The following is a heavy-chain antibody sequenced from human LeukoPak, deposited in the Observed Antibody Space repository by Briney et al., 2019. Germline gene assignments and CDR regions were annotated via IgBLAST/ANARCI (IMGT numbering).Heavy chain of an antibody. CDR3: ASWEWNPNYYFDY. J-gene: IGHJ4*02. Sequence: ASVKVSCKTSGYTFTGYYMHWVRQAPGQGLEWMGRINPNSGGTNYAQKFQGRVTMTRDTSITTAYMELSSLRSDDTAVYYCASWEWNPNYYFDYWGQGTLVTVSS. CDR1: GYTFTGYY. V-gene: IGHV1-2*06. CDR2: INPNSGGT. D-gene: IGHD3-3*01.